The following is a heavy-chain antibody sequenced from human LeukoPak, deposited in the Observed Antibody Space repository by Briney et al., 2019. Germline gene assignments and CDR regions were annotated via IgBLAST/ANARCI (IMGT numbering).Heavy chain of an antibody. CDR2: ISAYNGNT. CDR1: GYTFTSYG. V-gene: IGHV1-18*01. D-gene: IGHD5/OR15-5a*01. J-gene: IGHJ6*02. CDR3: ATVLLRNVYPYYYYGMDV. Sequence: EASVKVSCKASGYTFTSYGINWVRQAPGQGLEWMGWISAYNGNTDFAQKLQGRVTMTTDTSTRTAYMELRSLRSDDTAVYYCATVLLRNVYPYYYYGMDVWGQGTTVTVSS.